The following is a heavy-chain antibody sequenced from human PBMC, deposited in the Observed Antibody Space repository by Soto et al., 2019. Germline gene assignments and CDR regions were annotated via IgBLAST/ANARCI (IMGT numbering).Heavy chain of an antibody. J-gene: IGHJ5*02. CDR3: ARVLRGVVNWFDP. CDR1: GDTFTNFG. D-gene: IGHD3-10*01. V-gene: IGHV1-18*01. CDR2: IATYNTNR. Sequence: ASVKVSCKPSGDTFTNFGLSWVRQAPGQGLEWMGWIATYNTNRNYAQKFQGRLTLTTDTSTSTAYMELKSLGYDDTAVYYCARVLRGVVNWFDPWGQGTLVTVSS.